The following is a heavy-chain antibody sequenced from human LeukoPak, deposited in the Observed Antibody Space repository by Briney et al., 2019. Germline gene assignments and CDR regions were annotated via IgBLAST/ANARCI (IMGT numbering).Heavy chain of an antibody. Sequence: ASVKVSCKASGYTFTSYDINWVRQATGQGLEWMGWMNPNSGNTGYAQKFQGRVTMTRNTSISTAYMELSSLRSEDTAVYYCARVFGSAEMADYWGQGTLVTVSS. CDR3: ARVFGSAEMADY. J-gene: IGHJ4*02. CDR1: GYTFTSYD. D-gene: IGHD5-24*01. CDR2: MNPNSGNT. V-gene: IGHV1-8*01.